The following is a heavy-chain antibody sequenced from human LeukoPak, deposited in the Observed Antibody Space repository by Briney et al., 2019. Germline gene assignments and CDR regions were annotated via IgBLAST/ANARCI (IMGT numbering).Heavy chain of an antibody. CDR3: AKGQRIAAAGIRDFDY. J-gene: IGHJ4*02. CDR2: ISGSGGST. CDR1: GDSLRTTTYY. Sequence: ETLSLTCTVSGDSLRTTTYYWNWIRQPPGKGLEWVSAISGSGGSTYYADSVKGRFTISRDNSKNTLYLQMDSLRAEDTAVYYCAKGQRIAAAGIRDFDYWGQGTLVTVSS. D-gene: IGHD6-13*01. V-gene: IGHV3-23*01.